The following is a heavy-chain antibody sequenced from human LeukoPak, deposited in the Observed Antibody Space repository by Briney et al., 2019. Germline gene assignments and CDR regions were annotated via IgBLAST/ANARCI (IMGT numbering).Heavy chain of an antibody. V-gene: IGHV5-51*01. CDR3: ARRYCSGGSCYSSFDP. J-gene: IGHJ5*02. CDR2: IYPGDSDT. Sequence: GESLKISCKGSGYSFTSYWIGWVRQMPGKGLEWMGIIYPGDSDTRYSPSFQGQVTISADKSIGTAYLQWSSLKASDTAMYYRARRYCSGGSCYSSFDPWGQGTLVTVSS. CDR1: GYSFTSYW. D-gene: IGHD2-15*01.